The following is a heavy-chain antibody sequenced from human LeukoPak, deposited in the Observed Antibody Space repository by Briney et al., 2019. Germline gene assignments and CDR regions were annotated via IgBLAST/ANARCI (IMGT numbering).Heavy chain of an antibody. Sequence: SETLSLTCTVSGGSISSYYWSWIRQPPGKGLEWIGYIYTSGSTNYNPSLKSRVTISVDTPKNQFSLKLSSVTAADTALYYCARRVASYFDYWGQGTLVTVSS. CDR1: GGSISSYY. V-gene: IGHV4-4*09. CDR2: IYTSGST. J-gene: IGHJ4*02. D-gene: IGHD2-15*01. CDR3: ARRVASYFDY.